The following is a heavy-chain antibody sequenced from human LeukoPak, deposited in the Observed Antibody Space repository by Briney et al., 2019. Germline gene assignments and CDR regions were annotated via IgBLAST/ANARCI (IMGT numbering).Heavy chain of an antibody. D-gene: IGHD3-16*01. CDR3: ARASYRWGSYGY. CDR2: IYYSGST. CDR1: GGSISSYY. Sequence: AETLSLTCTVSGGSISSYYWICIRQPPGKGGEWIGYIYYSGSTNYNPSLKSRVTISVDTSKNQFSLKLSSVTAADTAVYYCARASYRWGSYGYWGQGTLVTVSS. V-gene: IGHV4-59*01. J-gene: IGHJ4*02.